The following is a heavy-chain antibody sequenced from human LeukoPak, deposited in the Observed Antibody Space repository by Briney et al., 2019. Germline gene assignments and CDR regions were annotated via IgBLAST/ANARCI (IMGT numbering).Heavy chain of an antibody. CDR1: GFTFSSYA. Sequence: HPGGSLRLSCAASGFTFSSYAMHWVRQAPGKGLEWVAVISYDGSNKYYADSVKGRFTISRDNSKNTLYLQMNSLRAADTAVYYCARGGWYDLDYWGQGTLVTVSS. J-gene: IGHJ4*02. CDR3: ARGGWYDLDY. CDR2: ISYDGSNK. V-gene: IGHV3-30-3*01. D-gene: IGHD6-19*01.